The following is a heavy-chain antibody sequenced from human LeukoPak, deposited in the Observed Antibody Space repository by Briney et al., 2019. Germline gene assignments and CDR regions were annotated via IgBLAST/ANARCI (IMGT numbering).Heavy chain of an antibody. CDR2: ISGSGSST. CDR3: AKVTYYSYPEGFDY. J-gene: IGHJ4*02. CDR1: GFIFRSYA. D-gene: IGHD3-10*01. V-gene: IGHV3-23*01. Sequence: GGSLRLSCAASGFIFRSYAMSWVRQAPGKGLEWVSGISGSGSSTYFADSVKGRFTISRDNSKNTLYLQMNSLRVEDTAVYCCAKVTYYSYPEGFDYWGQGTLVTVSS.